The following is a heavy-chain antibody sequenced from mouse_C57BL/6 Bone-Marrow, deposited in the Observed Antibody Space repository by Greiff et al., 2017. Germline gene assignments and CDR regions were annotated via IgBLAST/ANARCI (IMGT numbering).Heavy chain of an antibody. Sequence: EVNVVASGGGLVKPGGSLKLSCAASGFTFSSYAMSWVRQTPEKRLEWVATISDGGSYTYYPDNVKGRFTISRDNAKNNLYLQMSHLKSEDTAMYYCARESNYGSSWGFAYWGQGTLVTVSA. CDR3: ARESNYGSSWGFAY. V-gene: IGHV5-4*01. D-gene: IGHD1-1*01. CDR2: ISDGGSYT. CDR1: GFTFSSYA. J-gene: IGHJ3*01.